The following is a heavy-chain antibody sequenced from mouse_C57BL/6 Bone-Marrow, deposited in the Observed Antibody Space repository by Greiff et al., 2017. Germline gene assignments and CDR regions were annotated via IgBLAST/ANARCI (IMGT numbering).Heavy chain of an antibody. CDR1: GFTFSSYA. D-gene: IGHD2-3*01. J-gene: IGHJ2*01. CDR3: AREGRYDGYYDY. Sequence: EVKLVESGGGLVKPGGSLKLSCAASGFTFSSYAMSWVRQTPEKRLEWVATISDGGSYTYYPDNVKGRFTISRDNAKNNLYLQMSQLKSEDTAMYYCAREGRYDGYYDYWGQGTTLTVSS. V-gene: IGHV5-4*01. CDR2: ISDGGSYT.